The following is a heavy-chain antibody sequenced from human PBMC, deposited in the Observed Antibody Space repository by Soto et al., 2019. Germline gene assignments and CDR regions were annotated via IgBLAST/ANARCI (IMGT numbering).Heavy chain of an antibody. V-gene: IGHV1-69*13. CDR1: GGTFSSYA. J-gene: IGHJ6*02. CDR2: IIPIFGTA. D-gene: IGHD6-13*01. Sequence: SVKVSCKASGGTFSSYAISWVRQAPGQGLEWMGGIIPIFGTANYAQKFQGRVTITADESTSTAYMEQSSLRSEDTAVYYGARVSSTPGWVRTLHYYYGMDVWCQGTSFTVSS. CDR3: ARVSSTPGWVRTLHYYYGMDV.